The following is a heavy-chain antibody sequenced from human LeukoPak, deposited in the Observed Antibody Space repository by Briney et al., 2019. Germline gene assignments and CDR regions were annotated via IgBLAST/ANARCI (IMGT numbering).Heavy chain of an antibody. Sequence: PSETLSLTCTVSGGSISPYYWSWIRQPAGKGLEWIGRIYSSGSTNYNPSLKSRVTISVDTSKNQFSLKLSSVTAADTAVYYCARAPGYCSGGSCYQEYYFDYWGQGTLVTVSS. V-gene: IGHV4-4*07. CDR1: GGSISPYY. CDR2: IYSSGST. D-gene: IGHD2-15*01. J-gene: IGHJ4*02. CDR3: ARAPGYCSGGSCYQEYYFDY.